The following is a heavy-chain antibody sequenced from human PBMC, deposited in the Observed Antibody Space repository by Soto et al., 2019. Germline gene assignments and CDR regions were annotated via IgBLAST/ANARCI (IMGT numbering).Heavy chain of an antibody. J-gene: IGHJ3*02. CDR1: GFPFSGYG. Sequence: QVQLAESGGGLVQPGRSLRLSCEASGFPFSGYGMHWVRQAQAKGLEWVAVISYDGSNKYYADSVKGRFTISRDNSKNTLYLQMNSLRAEDTAVYYCAKGDCGGDCYSFDAFDIWGQGSMVTDSS. V-gene: IGHV3-30*18. D-gene: IGHD2-21*02. CDR2: ISYDGSNK. CDR3: AKGDCGGDCYSFDAFDI.